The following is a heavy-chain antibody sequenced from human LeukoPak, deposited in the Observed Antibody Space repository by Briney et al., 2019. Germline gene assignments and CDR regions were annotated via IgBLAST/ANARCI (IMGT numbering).Heavy chain of an antibody. CDR1: GFTFSSYW. V-gene: IGHV3-74*01. CDR2: INSDGSST. D-gene: IGHD2-15*01. Sequence: PGGSLRLSCAASGFTFSSYWMHWVRQAPGKGLVWVSRINSDGSSTSYADSVKGRFTISRDNAKNTLYLQMNSLRAEDTAVYYCAKDTYCSGGSCYGRAFDYWGQGTLVTVSS. CDR3: AKDTYCSGGSCYGRAFDY. J-gene: IGHJ4*02.